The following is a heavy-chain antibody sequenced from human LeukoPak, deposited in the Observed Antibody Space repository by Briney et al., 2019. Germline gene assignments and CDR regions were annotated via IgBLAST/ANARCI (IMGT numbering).Heavy chain of an antibody. Sequence: SETLSLTCAVYGGSSSGYYWSWIRQPPGKGLEWIGEINHSGSTNYNPSLKSRVTISVDTSKNQFSLKLSSVTAADTAVYYCARSPSYYGSGSYYPQYYYYYGMDVWGQGTTVTVSS. CDR1: GGSSSGYY. D-gene: IGHD3-10*01. V-gene: IGHV4-34*01. CDR2: INHSGST. CDR3: ARSPSYYGSGSYYPQYYYYYGMDV. J-gene: IGHJ6*02.